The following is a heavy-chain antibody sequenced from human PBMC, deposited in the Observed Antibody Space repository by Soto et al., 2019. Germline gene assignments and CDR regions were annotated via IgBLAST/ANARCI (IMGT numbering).Heavy chain of an antibody. V-gene: IGHV3-30*18. J-gene: IGHJ4*02. D-gene: IGHD6-19*01. CDR3: AKDMYSSGWWDFDY. CDR1: GFTFRPYG. CDR2: ISYDGSHK. Sequence: QVQLVESGGGVVQPGRSLRLSCAASGFTFRPYGMHWVRQAPGKGLEWVAVISYDGSHKYYADSVKGRLTISRDNFKNTLELEMNSPRPEDSAVYYWAKDMYSSGWWDFDYWGQGTLVTVSS.